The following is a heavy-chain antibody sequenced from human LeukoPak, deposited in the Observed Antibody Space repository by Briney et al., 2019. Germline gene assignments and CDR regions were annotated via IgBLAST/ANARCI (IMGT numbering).Heavy chain of an antibody. V-gene: IGHV4-59*12. Sequence: SETLSLTCTVSGGSISSYYWSWIRQPPGKGLEWIGYIYYSGSTNYDPSLKSRVTMSVDTSKNQFSLKLSSVTAADTAVYYCARGGVRVVRGVPPINWFDPWGQGTLVTVSS. J-gene: IGHJ5*02. CDR2: IYYSGST. CDR3: ARGGVRVVRGVPPINWFDP. CDR1: GGSISSYY. D-gene: IGHD3-10*01.